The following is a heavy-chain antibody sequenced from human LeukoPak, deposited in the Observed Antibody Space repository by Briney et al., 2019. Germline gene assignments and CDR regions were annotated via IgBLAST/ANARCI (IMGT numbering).Heavy chain of an antibody. Sequence: PSETLSLTCTVSGGSVSSGSYYWSWIRPPPGKGLEWIGYIYYSGSTNYNPSLKSRVTISVDTSKNQFSLKLSSVTAADTAVYYCASLEYDFWSGYPKSEAFDIWGQGTMVTVSS. J-gene: IGHJ3*02. CDR1: GGSVSSGSYY. CDR2: IYYSGST. CDR3: ASLEYDFWSGYPKSEAFDI. D-gene: IGHD3-3*01. V-gene: IGHV4-61*01.